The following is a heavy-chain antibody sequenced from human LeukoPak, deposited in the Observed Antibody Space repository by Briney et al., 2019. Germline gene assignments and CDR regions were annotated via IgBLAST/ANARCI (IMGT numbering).Heavy chain of an antibody. J-gene: IGHJ4*02. CDR1: GGTFSSYA. V-gene: IGHV1-69*13. Sequence: SVKVSCKASGGTFSSYAISWVRQAPGQGLEWMGGIIPIFGTANYAQKFQGRVTITADESTSTAYMKLSSLRSEDTAVYYCARASSNYGTYYFDYWGQGTLVTVSS. D-gene: IGHD4-11*01. CDR3: ARASSNYGTYYFDY. CDR2: IIPIFGTA.